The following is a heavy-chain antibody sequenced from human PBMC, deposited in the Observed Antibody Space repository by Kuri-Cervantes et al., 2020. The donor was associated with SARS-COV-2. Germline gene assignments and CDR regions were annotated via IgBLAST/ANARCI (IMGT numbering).Heavy chain of an antibody. Sequence: SETLSLTCTVSGGSISSYYWSWIRQPPGKGLEWIGYIYYSGSTNYNPSLKSRVTISVDTSKNQFSLKLSSVTAADTAVYYCARDRGGWINGWFDPWGQGTLVTVSS. D-gene: IGHD5-12*01. CDR3: ARDRGGWINGWFDP. V-gene: IGHV4-59*01. CDR1: GGSISSYY. J-gene: IGHJ5*02. CDR2: IYYSGST.